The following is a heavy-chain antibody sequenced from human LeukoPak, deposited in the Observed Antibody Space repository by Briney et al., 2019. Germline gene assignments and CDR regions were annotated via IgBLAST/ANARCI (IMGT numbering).Heavy chain of an antibody. V-gene: IGHV1-18*04. CDR1: GYTFTSYG. D-gene: IGHD3-10*01. Sequence: GASVKASCKASGYTFTSYGISWVRQAPGQGLERMGWISAYNGNTNYAQKFQGRVTMTTDTSTSTAYMELRSLRSDDTAVYYCARDPWSPRRFGSQAGFDYWGQGTLVTVSS. CDR2: ISAYNGNT. J-gene: IGHJ4*02. CDR3: ARDPWSPRRFGSQAGFDY.